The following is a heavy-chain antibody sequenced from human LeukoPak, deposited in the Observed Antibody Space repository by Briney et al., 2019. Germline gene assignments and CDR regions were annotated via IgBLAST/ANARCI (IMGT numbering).Heavy chain of an antibody. J-gene: IGHJ4*02. CDR3: ARDDRYYDSSGYYQSHAFDY. CDR1: GYTFTSYG. Sequence: ASVTVSCKASGYTFTSYGISWVRQAPGQGLEWMGWISAYNGNTNYAQKLQGRVTMTTDTSTSTAYMELRSLRSDDTAVYYCARDDRYYDSSGYYQSHAFDYWGQGTLVTVSS. CDR2: ISAYNGNT. D-gene: IGHD3-22*01. V-gene: IGHV1-18*01.